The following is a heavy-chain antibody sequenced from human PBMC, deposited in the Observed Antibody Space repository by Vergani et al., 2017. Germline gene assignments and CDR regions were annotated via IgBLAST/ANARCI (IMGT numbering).Heavy chain of an antibody. D-gene: IGHD2-2*01. CDR1: GFTFSSYG. V-gene: IGHV3-30*02. CDR3: ARRGGYCSSTSSHHYYGMDV. J-gene: IGHJ6*02. Sequence: QVQLVESGGGVVQPGGSLRLSCAASGFTFSSYGMHWVRQAPGKGLEWVAFIRYDGSNKYYADSVKGRFTISRDNSKNTLYLQMNSLRAEDTAVYYCARRGGYCSSTSSHHYYGMDVWGQGTTVTVSS. CDR2: IRYDGSNK.